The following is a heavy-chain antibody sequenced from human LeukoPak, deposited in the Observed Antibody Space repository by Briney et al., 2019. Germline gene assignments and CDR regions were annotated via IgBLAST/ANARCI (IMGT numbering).Heavy chain of an antibody. J-gene: IGHJ3*02. CDR1: GGSISSYY. V-gene: IGHV4-59*08. Sequence: SETLSLTCTVSGGSISSYYWNWIRQPPGKGLEWIGYIYYSGSTNYNPSLKSRVTISVDTSKNQFSLKLSSVTAADTAVYYCARPNTALGAFDIWGQGTMVTVSS. CDR3: ARPNTALGAFDI. CDR2: IYYSGST. D-gene: IGHD5-18*01.